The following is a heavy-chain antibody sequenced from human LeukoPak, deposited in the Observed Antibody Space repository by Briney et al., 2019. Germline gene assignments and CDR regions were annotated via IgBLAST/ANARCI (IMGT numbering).Heavy chain of an antibody. CDR1: GFTFSSYA. Sequence: GGSLRLSCAASGFTFSSYAMHWVRQAPGKGLEWVAVISYDGSNKYYADYVKGRFTISRDNSKNTLYLQMNSLRAEDTAVYYCAREGLPDYYYYYGMDGWGQGATDTVSS. CDR2: ISYDGSNK. V-gene: IGHV3-30-3*01. CDR3: AREGLPDYYYYYGMDG. J-gene: IGHJ6*02.